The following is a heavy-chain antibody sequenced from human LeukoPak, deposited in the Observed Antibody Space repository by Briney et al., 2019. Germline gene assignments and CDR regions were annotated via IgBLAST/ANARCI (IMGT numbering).Heavy chain of an antibody. Sequence: GGSLRLSCAASGFTVSSNYMSWVRQAPGKGLEWVSVIYSGGSTYYADSVKGRFTTSRDNSKNTLYLQMNSLRAEDTAVYYCARAGGDLEEWFPNWFDPWGQGTLVTVSS. CDR2: IYSGGST. D-gene: IGHD3-3*01. J-gene: IGHJ5*02. V-gene: IGHV3-53*01. CDR1: GFTVSSNY. CDR3: ARAGGDLEEWFPNWFDP.